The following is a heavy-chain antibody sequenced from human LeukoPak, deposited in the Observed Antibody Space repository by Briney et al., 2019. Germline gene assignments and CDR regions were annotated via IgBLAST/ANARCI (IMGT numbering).Heavy chain of an antibody. Sequence: ASVKVSCKASGYTFTNYGISWVRQAPGQGLEWMGWISAYNGNTNYAQKLQGRVTMTTDTSTSTAYMELRSLRSDDTAVYYCASSMRRGYYGSGSYGDWGQGTLVTVSS. V-gene: IGHV1-18*01. CDR1: GYTFTNYG. D-gene: IGHD3-10*01. CDR3: ASSMRRGYYGSGSYGD. J-gene: IGHJ4*02. CDR2: ISAYNGNT.